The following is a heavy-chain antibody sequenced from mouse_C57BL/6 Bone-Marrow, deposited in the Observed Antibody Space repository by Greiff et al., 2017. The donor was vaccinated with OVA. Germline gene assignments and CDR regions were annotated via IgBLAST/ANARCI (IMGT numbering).Heavy chain of an antibody. D-gene: IGHD2-10*01. CDR2: ISYDGSN. CDR3: ARSYLEFDY. J-gene: IGHJ2*01. V-gene: IGHV3-6*01. CDR1: GYSITSGYY. Sequence: EVKLEESGPGLVKPSQSLSLTCSVTGYSITSGYYWNWIRQFPGNKLEWMGYISYDGSNNYNPSLKNRISITRDTSKNQFFLKLNSVTTEDTATYYCARSYLEFDYWGQGTTLTVSS.